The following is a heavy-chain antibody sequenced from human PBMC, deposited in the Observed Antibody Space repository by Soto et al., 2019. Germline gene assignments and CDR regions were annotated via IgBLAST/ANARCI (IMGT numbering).Heavy chain of an antibody. Sequence: QVQLQQWGAGLLKPSETLSLTCAVYGGSFSGYYWSWIRQPPGKGLEWIGEINDSRNTNYNPSLESRVTISLDTSKKQFSLKMNYVTAADTAVYYCARVRWTAVAAFDIWGQGTMVSVSS. CDR2: INDSRNT. CDR1: GGSFSGYY. J-gene: IGHJ3*02. V-gene: IGHV4-34*01. D-gene: IGHD5-18*01. CDR3: ARVRWTAVAAFDI.